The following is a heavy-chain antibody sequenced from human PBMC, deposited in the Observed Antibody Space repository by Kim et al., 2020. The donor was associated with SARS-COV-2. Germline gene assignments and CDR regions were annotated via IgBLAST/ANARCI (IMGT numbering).Heavy chain of an antibody. Sequence: GSTNYNPALKSRVTISVDTAKNQSSLKLSSVPAADTAVYYCARDLRWFDPWGQGTLGTVSS. CDR3: ARDLRWFDP. J-gene: IGHJ5*02. CDR2: GST. V-gene: IGHV4-59*01.